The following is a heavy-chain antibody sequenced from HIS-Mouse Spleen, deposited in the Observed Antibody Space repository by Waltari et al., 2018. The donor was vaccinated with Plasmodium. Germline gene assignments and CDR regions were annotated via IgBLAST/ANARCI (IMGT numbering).Heavy chain of an antibody. D-gene: IGHD6-13*01. V-gene: IGHV3-7*01. CDR1: GFTFSSYW. Sequence: EVQLVESGGGLVQPGGSLRLSCAASGFTFSSYWMSWVRQAPGKGMEGVANIKQDGIGKGYVDSVKGRFTISRDNAKNSLYLQMNSLRAEDTAVYYCASSWYWYFDLWGRGTLVTVSS. CDR2: IKQDGIGK. J-gene: IGHJ2*01. CDR3: ASSWYWYFDL.